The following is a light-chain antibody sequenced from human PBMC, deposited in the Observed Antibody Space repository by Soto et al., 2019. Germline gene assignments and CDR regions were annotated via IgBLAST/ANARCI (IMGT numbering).Light chain of an antibody. J-gene: IGKJ2*01. CDR3: QQYNSYPYT. V-gene: IGKV1-5*03. CDR2: KAS. CDR1: QSISSW. Sequence: DSQMTQSLYTLSASVGDRVTMTCRASQSISSWLAWYQQKPGKAPKLLIYKASSLESWVPSRFSGSGSGTEFTLTISSLQPDDFAPYFCQQYNSYPYTFGQGTKLEIK.